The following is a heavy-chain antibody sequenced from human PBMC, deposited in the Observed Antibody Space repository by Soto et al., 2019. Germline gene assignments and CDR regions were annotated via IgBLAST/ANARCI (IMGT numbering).Heavy chain of an antibody. J-gene: IGHJ3*02. D-gene: IGHD3-22*01. V-gene: IGHV4-31*03. CDR1: GGSISSGGYY. CDR2: IYYSGST. CDR3: ASSAYYDSSGYYSNDAFDI. Sequence: QVQLQESGPGLVKPSQTLSLTCTVSGGSISSGGYYWSWIRQHPGKGLEWIGYIYYSGSTYYNPSLKRRVTISVDTSKNQFSLKLSSVTAADTAVYYCASSAYYDSSGYYSNDAFDIWGQGTMVTVSS.